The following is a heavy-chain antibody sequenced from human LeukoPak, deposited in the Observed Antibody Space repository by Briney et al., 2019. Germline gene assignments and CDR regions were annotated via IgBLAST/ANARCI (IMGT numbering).Heavy chain of an antibody. D-gene: IGHD5-24*01. V-gene: IGHV3-7*01. CDR2: IKQDGSEK. J-gene: IGHJ6*03. Sequence: GGSLRLSCEASAFTFSAYWMSWVRQAPGKGLEWVAMIKQDGSEKYYVDSVKGRFTISRDDAKNSLYLQMNSLRAEDTAVYYCARDLRRWLLLNYYMDVWGKGTTVTVSS. CDR3: ARDLRRWLLLNYYMDV. CDR1: AFTFSAYW.